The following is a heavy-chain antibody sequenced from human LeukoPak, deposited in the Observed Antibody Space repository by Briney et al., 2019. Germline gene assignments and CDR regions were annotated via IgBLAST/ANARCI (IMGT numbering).Heavy chain of an antibody. CDR1: GGSFSGYY. CDR3: VRHKDPGSYYYYYGLDV. J-gene: IGHJ6*02. V-gene: IGHV4-34*01. CDR2: INHSGST. D-gene: IGHD1-14*01. Sequence: GTLSLTCAVYGGSFSGYYWSWIRQPPGKGLEWIGEINHSGSTNYNPSLKSRVTISVDTSKNQFSLKLSSVTAADTAVYYCVRHKDPGSYYYYYGLDVWGQGTTVTVS.